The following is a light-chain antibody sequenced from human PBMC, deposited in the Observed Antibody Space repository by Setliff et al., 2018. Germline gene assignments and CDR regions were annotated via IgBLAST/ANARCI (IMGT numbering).Light chain of an antibody. CDR2: EVS. V-gene: IGLV2-14*01. J-gene: IGLJ2*01. CDR1: SSDVGGYNY. Sequence: QSVLTQPASVSGSPGQSITISCTGTSSDVGGYNYVSWYQHHPGKAPKLMIYEVSNRPSGVSNRFSGSKSGNTASLTISGPQAEDEADYYCSSYTSSSTPVVFGGGTKSPS. CDR3: SSYTSSSTPVV.